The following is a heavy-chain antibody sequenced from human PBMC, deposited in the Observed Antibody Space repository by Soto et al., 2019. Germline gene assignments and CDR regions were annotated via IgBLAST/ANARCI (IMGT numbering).Heavy chain of an antibody. V-gene: IGHV4-39*02. J-gene: IGHJ3*02. CDR2: IYYSGST. CDR1: GVSISSSSYY. CDR3: ARERGYYYDSSGYSHAFDI. D-gene: IGHD3-22*01. Sequence: PSETLSLTCAVSGVSISSSSYYWGWIRQPPGKGLEWIGSIYYSGSTYYNPSLKSRVTISVDTSKNQFSLKLSSVTAADTAVYYCARERGYYYDSSGYSHAFDIWGQGTMVTVSS.